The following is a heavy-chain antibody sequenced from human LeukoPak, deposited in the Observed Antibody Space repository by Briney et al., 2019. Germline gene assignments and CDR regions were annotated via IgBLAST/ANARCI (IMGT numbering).Heavy chain of an antibody. CDR2: IYPGDSDT. CDR1: RYSFSNYW. Sequence: GESLKISRRDSRYSFSNYWIAWVRQLPGKGLEWMGIIYPGDSDTRYSPSFQGQVTISADKSISTAYLQWSSLKASDTAMYYCARQGRGVTKYYYYYYMDVWGKGTTVTVSS. V-gene: IGHV5-51*01. J-gene: IGHJ6*03. D-gene: IGHD3-10*01. CDR3: ARQGRGVTKYYYYYYMDV.